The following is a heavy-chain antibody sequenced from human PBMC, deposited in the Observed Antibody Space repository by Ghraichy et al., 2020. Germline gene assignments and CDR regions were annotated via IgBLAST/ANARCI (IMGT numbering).Heavy chain of an antibody. CDR1: GFTFSSYW. V-gene: IGHV3-74*01. D-gene: IGHD3-3*01. Sequence: GGSLRLSCGASGFTFSSYWMHWVRQAPGKGLVWVSRLNNDGSSTSYADSVKGRFTISRDNAKNTLYLQMNSLRAEDTAVYYCAAWSGYDYYYYYMDVWGKGTTVTVSS. CDR2: LNNDGSST. CDR3: AAWSGYDYYYYYMDV. J-gene: IGHJ6*03.